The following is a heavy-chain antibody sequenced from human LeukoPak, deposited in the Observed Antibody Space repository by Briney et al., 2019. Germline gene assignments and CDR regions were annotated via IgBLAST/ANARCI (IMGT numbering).Heavy chain of an antibody. V-gene: IGHV3-20*04. Sequence: GGSLRLSCAASGFTFDDYGMSWVRQAPGKRLEWVSGINWNGGSTGYADSVKGRFTISRDNAKNSLYLQMNSLRAEDTAVYYCAVKMGLMGYGDDAFDIWGQGTMVTVSS. J-gene: IGHJ3*02. CDR2: INWNGGST. CDR1: GFTFDDYG. D-gene: IGHD4/OR15-4a*01. CDR3: AVKMGLMGYGDDAFDI.